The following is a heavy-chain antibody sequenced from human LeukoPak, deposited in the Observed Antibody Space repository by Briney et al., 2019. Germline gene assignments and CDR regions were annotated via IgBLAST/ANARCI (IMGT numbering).Heavy chain of an antibody. CDR2: ISGSGGST. D-gene: IGHD2-15*01. V-gene: IGHV3-23*01. CDR3: AKGLIGIVVVVADIDY. CDR1: GFTFSSYA. J-gene: IGHJ4*02. Sequence: GGSLRLSCAASGFTFSSYAMSWVRQAPGKGLEWVSAISGSGGSTYYADSVRGRFTISRDNSKNTLYLQMNSLRAEDTAVYYCAKGLIGIVVVVADIDYWGQGTLVTVSS.